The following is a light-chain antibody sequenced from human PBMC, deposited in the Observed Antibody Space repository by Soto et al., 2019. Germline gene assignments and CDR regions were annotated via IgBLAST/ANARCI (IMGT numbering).Light chain of an antibody. Sequence: EIVMTQSPATLSVSPGERATLSCRASQSVSSKLAWYQHKPGQAPRLLIYDTSTRAAGIPARFTGSGSGTDLTLTISSLQSEDFAVYYCQQYNTWRSISFGQGTRLESK. J-gene: IGKJ5*01. CDR2: DTS. CDR1: QSVSSK. V-gene: IGKV3-15*01. CDR3: QQYNTWRSIS.